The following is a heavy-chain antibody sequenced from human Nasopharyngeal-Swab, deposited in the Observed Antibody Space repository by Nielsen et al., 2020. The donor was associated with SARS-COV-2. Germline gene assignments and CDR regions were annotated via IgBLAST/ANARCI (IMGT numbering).Heavy chain of an antibody. CDR3: AKVRGGYSSSWYDY. Sequence: LRRAPGQWLEWMGWISAYNGNTNYAQKLQGRVTMTTDTSTSTAYMELRSLRSDDTAVYYCAKVRGGYSSSWYDYWGQGTLVTVSS. V-gene: IGHV1-18*01. CDR2: ISAYNGNT. D-gene: IGHD6-13*01. J-gene: IGHJ4*02.